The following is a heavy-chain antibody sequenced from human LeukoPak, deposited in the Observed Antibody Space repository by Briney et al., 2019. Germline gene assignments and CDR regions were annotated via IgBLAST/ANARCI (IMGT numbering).Heavy chain of an antibody. J-gene: IGHJ4*02. V-gene: IGHV3-53*01. CDR1: GFTVSSYY. Sequence: GGSLRLSCAASGFTVSSYYMNWVRQAPGKGLEWVSVIYSGSSTYYADSVKARFTISRDNSKNTLYLQMNSLRAEDTAVYYCARDSSAYGGNFPLGVDYWGQGTLVTVSS. D-gene: IGHD4-23*01. CDR2: IYSGSST. CDR3: ARDSSAYGGNFPLGVDY.